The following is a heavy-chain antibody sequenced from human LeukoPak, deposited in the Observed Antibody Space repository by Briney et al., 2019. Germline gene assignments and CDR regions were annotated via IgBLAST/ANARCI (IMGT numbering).Heavy chain of an antibody. D-gene: IGHD3-10*01. CDR2: ISWNSGSI. CDR3: AKGSDYYGSAFLDY. CDR1: GFTFRNYA. Sequence: GGSLRLSCAASGFTFRNYAMSWVRQAPGKGLEWVSGISWNSGSIGYADSVKGRFTISRDNAKNSLYLQMNSLRAEDTALYYCAKGSDYYGSAFLDYWGQGTLVTVSS. V-gene: IGHV3-9*01. J-gene: IGHJ4*02.